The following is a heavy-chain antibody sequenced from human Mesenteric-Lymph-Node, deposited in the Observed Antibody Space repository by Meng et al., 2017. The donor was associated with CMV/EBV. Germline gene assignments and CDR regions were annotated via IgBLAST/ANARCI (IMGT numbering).Heavy chain of an antibody. D-gene: IGHD4-17*01. CDR3: ARPTAGFPHGFDI. Sequence: KVSCKDSGYSFTSHWIGWVRQMPGKGLEWMGIIYPDDSDTRYSPSFQGQVTISADKSITTAYLQLSSLKASDTAIYYCARPTAGFPHGFDIWGQGTMVTVSS. V-gene: IGHV5-51*01. CDR1: GYSFTSHW. CDR2: IYPDDSDT. J-gene: IGHJ3*02.